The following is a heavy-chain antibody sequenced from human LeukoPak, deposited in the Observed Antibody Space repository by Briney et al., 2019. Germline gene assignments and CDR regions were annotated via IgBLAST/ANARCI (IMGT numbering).Heavy chain of an antibody. CDR1: GFTLSSYG. V-gene: IGHV3-30*02. CDR3: AKNLADYFDY. D-gene: IGHD6-19*01. Sequence: PGGSLRLSCAASGFTLSSYGMHWVRQAPGKGLEWVAFIRYDGSNKYYADSVKGRFTISRDNSKNTLYLQMNSLRAEDTAVYYCAKNLADYFDYWGQGTLVTVS. CDR2: IRYDGSNK. J-gene: IGHJ4*02.